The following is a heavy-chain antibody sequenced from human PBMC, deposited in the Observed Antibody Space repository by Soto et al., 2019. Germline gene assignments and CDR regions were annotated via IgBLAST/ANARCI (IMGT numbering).Heavy chain of an antibody. D-gene: IGHD3-10*01. Sequence: QITLKESGPTLVKPTQTLTLTCTFSGFSLTTSGAAVGWIRQPPGKALEWLALIYLDDDKRSSPSLKSRRTITKDNSKNQVVLTMTNMDPVDTATYYCAHIPGSGLLLYADYYYMDVWGKGTTVTVSS. CDR2: IYLDDDK. J-gene: IGHJ6*03. CDR1: GFSLTTSGAA. V-gene: IGHV2-5*02. CDR3: AHIPGSGLLLYADYYYMDV.